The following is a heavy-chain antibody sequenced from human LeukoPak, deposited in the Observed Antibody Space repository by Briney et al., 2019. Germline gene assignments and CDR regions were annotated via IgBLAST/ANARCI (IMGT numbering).Heavy chain of an antibody. CDR2: ISYDGSNK. CDR1: GFTFSSYA. D-gene: IGHD3-3*01. J-gene: IGHJ4*02. CDR3: AKDSAEGVEWLFGRREYDY. Sequence: PGGSLRLSCAASGFTFSSYAMSWVRQAPGKGLEWVAVISYDGSNKYYADSVKGRFTISRDNSKNTLYLQMNSLRAEDTAVYYCAKDSAEGVEWLFGRREYDYWGQGTLVTVSS. V-gene: IGHV3-30*18.